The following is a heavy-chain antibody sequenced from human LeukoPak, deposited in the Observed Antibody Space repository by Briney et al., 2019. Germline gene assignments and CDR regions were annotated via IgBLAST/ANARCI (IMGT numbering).Heavy chain of an antibody. V-gene: IGHV3-30-3*02. J-gene: IGHJ3*02. Sequence: GGSLRLSCAASGFTFSSYAMHWVRQAPGKGLEWVAVISYDGSNKYYADSVKGRFTISRDNSKNTLYLQMNSLRAEDTAVYYCAKPRWLQNPIDAFDIWGQGTMVTVSS. D-gene: IGHD5-24*01. CDR2: ISYDGSNK. CDR3: AKPRWLQNPIDAFDI. CDR1: GFTFSSYA.